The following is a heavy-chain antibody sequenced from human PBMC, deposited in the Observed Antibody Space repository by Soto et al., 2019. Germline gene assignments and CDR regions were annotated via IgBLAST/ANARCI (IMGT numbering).Heavy chain of an antibody. J-gene: IGHJ4*02. V-gene: IGHV3-30*18. Sequence: PGGSLRLSCAASGFSFSSYGIHWVRQAPGKGLEWVAVVSNEGSIQYYADSVKGRFTISRDNSENTVFLQMNSLRSEDTAVYYWAKEGGTLGTSASYGFDYWGQGSRVTVSS. CDR2: VSNEGSIQ. CDR1: GFSFSSYG. D-gene: IGHD3-16*01. CDR3: AKEGGTLGTSASYGFDY.